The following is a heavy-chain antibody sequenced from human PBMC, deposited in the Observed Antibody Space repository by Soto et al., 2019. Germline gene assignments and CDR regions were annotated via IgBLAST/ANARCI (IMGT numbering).Heavy chain of an antibody. CDR2: TDPSDSYT. V-gene: IGHV5-10-1*01. Sequence: GESLKISCKGSGYSFTSYWISWVRQMPGKGLEWMGRTDPSDSYTNYSPSFQGHVTISADKSISTAYLQWSSLKASDTAMYYCVSGIAAAGYYYYYGMDVWGQGTTVTVSS. CDR1: GYSFTSYW. D-gene: IGHD6-13*01. J-gene: IGHJ6*02. CDR3: VSGIAAAGYYYYYGMDV.